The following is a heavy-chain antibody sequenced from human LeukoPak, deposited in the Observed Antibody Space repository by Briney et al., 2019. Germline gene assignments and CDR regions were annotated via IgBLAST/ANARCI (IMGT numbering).Heavy chain of an antibody. D-gene: IGHD3-22*01. Sequence: TGGSLRLSCSASGFTFSTYVHWVRQAPGKGLESVSTISRNGGSTYYADSVKGGFTISRDTSKSTLYLQMSSLRVEDTAVYYCVKDDTYYYDSGGYPHWGQGTLVTVSS. CDR3: VKDDTYYYDSGGYPH. CDR1: GFTFSTY. V-gene: IGHV3-64D*06. J-gene: IGHJ1*01. CDR2: ISRNGGST.